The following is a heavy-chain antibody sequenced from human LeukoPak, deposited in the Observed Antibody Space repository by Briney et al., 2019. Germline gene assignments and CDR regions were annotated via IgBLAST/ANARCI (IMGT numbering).Heavy chain of an antibody. D-gene: IGHD3-16*01. CDR3: ARQPYYDYVWGSFSPGYYFDY. CDR2: IYPGDSDT. Sequence: KPGESLKISCKGSGYSFTSYWIGWVRQMPGKGLEWMGIIYPGDSDTRYSPSFQGQVTTSADKSISTAYLQWSSLKASDTAMYYCARQPYYDYVWGSFSPGYYFDYWGQGTLVTASS. V-gene: IGHV5-51*01. J-gene: IGHJ4*02. CDR1: GYSFTSYW.